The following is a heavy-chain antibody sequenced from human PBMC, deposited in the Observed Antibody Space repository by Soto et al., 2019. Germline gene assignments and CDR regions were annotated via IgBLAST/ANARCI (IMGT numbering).Heavy chain of an antibody. V-gene: IGHV3-66*01. Sequence: VGSRTPSCPASRFTVSRNYIGWVRQAAGEGLEWVSVIYSGGSTYYADSVKGRFTISRDNSKNTLYLQMNSLRAEDTAVYYCARDFTGKYYYYYYYMDVWGKGTTVTVS. CDR2: IYSGGST. CDR3: ARDFTGKYYYYYYYMDV. D-gene: IGHD3-16*01. CDR1: RFTVSRNY. J-gene: IGHJ6*03.